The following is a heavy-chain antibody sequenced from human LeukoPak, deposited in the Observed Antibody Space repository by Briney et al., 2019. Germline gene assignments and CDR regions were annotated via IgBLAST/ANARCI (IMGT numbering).Heavy chain of an antibody. V-gene: IGHV4-39*01. J-gene: IGHJ1*01. D-gene: IGHD4-23*01. CDR2: IYFSGST. CDR3: IAHGNSGGFTRH. Sequence: TSETLSLTCTVSGGSFSGSSLYWGWIRQSPGKGLEWIGNIYFSGSTYYNPSLESRVTISVDSSRNRFSLKLNSVTAADTATYFCIAHGNSGGFTRHWGQGTLVTVSS. CDR1: GGSFSGSSLY.